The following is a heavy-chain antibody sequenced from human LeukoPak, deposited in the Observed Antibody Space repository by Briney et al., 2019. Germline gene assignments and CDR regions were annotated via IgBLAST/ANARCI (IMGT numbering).Heavy chain of an antibody. J-gene: IGHJ6*02. CDR1: GFTVSSNY. D-gene: IGHD3-3*01. Sequence: GGSLRLSCTASGFTVSSNYMTWVRQAPGKGLEWVSLIYSAGGTYYTDSVKGRFTISRHSSKNTLYLQMNSLRGEDTAVYYCARFLGRITISGVVPYGMDVWGQGTAVTVSS. CDR3: ARFLGRITISGVVPYGMDV. V-gene: IGHV3-53*04. CDR2: IYSAGGT.